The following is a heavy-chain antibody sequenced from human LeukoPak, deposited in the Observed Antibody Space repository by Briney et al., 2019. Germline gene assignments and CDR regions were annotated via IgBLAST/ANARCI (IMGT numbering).Heavy chain of an antibody. V-gene: IGHV1-18*01. D-gene: IGHD6-13*01. CDR3: ARVGAAAGQNTPDY. J-gene: IGHJ4*02. CDR1: GYTFTSYG. Sequence: GASVKVSCKASGYTFTSYGISWVRQAPGQGLEWMGWISAYNGNTNYAQKLQGRVTMNTDTSKSTAYMELRSLRSDDTAVYYCARVGAAAGQNTPDYWGQGTLVTVSS. CDR2: ISAYNGNT.